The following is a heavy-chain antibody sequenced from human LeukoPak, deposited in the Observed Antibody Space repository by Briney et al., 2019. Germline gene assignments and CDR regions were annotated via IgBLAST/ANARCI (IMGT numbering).Heavy chain of an antibody. CDR1: RLIVSANY. CDR2: TYSGGNT. V-gene: IGHV3-66*01. J-gene: IGHJ6*02. Sequence: PGGSLRLSCVASRLIVSANYMTWVRQAPGKGLEWVSVTYSGGNTYYADSVKGRFTISRDNSKNTVYLQMNSLRVEDTAAYYCARGRGGMDVWGQGTTVTVSS. CDR3: ARGRGGMDV.